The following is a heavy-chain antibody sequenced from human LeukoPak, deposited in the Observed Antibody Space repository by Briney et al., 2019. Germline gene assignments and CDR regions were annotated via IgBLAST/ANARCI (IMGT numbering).Heavy chain of an antibody. CDR3: AKFEGATIPGWFNDY. CDR2: IDKTTYPT. V-gene: IGHV3-23*05. D-gene: IGHD6-19*01. CDR1: GFTFSSYS. Sequence: GGSLRLSCAASGFTFSSYSMNWVRQAPGKGLEWVSTIDKTTYPTFYADSVKGRFTISRDNSKNTLYLQMNSLRTEDTAVYFCAKFEGATIPGWFNDYWGQGILVTVPS. J-gene: IGHJ4*02.